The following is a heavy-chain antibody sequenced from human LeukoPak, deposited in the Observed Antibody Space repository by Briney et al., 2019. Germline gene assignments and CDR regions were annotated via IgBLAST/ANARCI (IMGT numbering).Heavy chain of an antibody. Sequence: GGSLRLSCAASGFTFSDYYMSWIRQAPGKGLEWVSYISSCGSTIYYADSVKGRFTISRDNAKNSLYLQMNSLRAEDTAVYYCATGANYYGSGSYPNDFDYWGQGTLVTVSS. J-gene: IGHJ4*02. V-gene: IGHV3-11*04. CDR1: GFTFSDYY. CDR2: ISSCGSTI. D-gene: IGHD3-10*01. CDR3: ATGANYYGSGSYPNDFDY.